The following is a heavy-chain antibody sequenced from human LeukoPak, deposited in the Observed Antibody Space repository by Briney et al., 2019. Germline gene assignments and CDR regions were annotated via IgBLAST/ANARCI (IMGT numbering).Heavy chain of an antibody. Sequence: SESLSLTCTVSGGSISSSSYYWGWIRQPPGKGLEWIGSIYYSGSTYYNPSLKSRVTISVDTSKNQFSLKLSSVTAADTAVYYCARRGGYDFYYYYYMDVWGKGTTVTISS. CDR1: GGSISSSSYY. CDR3: ARRGGYDFYYYYYMDV. CDR2: IYYSGST. J-gene: IGHJ6*03. D-gene: IGHD5-12*01. V-gene: IGHV4-39*01.